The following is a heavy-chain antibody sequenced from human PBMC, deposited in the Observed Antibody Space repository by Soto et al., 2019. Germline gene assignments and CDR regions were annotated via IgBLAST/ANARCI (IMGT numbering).Heavy chain of an antibody. Sequence: GGSLRLSCAASGFTVSSNYMSWVRQAPGKGLEWVSVIHGGGNSAYYADSVKGRFTISRDNSKNTLYLQMNSLRAEDTAVYYCAKYSSYYYDSSGYQYFQHWGQGTLVTVSS. J-gene: IGHJ1*01. V-gene: IGHV3-53*01. CDR3: AKYSSYYYDSSGYQYFQH. D-gene: IGHD3-22*01. CDR1: GFTVSSNY. CDR2: IHGGGNSA.